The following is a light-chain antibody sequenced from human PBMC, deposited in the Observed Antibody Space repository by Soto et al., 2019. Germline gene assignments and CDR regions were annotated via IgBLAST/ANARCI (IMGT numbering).Light chain of an antibody. V-gene: IGKV3-20*01. CDR3: QQYNDSSLS. Sequence: EIVLTQSPGTLSLSAGERATLSCTASQTLSTTSLAWYQQRPGQTPRHPIYAASTRDTDIPDRSNGSASGTVFALTISRLDPEDFALYYCQQYNDSSLSYGPGTKVYVK. J-gene: IGKJ3*01. CDR1: QTLSTTS. CDR2: AAS.